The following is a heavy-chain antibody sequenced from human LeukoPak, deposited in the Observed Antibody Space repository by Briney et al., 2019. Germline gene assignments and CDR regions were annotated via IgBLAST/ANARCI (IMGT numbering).Heavy chain of an antibody. CDR1: GYSFTSNW. V-gene: IGHV5-51*01. Sequence: GESLKISCKVSGYSFTSNWVGWVRQMPGKGLEWMGIIYPGDSDTKYSSSFQGQVTISADKSISTAYLQWSSLKASDTAMYYCARVITMVRGVMVSDYFDYWGQGTLVTVSS. CDR3: ARVITMVRGVMVSDYFDY. D-gene: IGHD3-10*01. J-gene: IGHJ4*02. CDR2: IYPGDSDT.